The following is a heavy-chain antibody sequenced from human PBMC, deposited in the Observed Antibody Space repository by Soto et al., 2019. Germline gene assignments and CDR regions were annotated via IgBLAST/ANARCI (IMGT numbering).Heavy chain of an antibody. J-gene: IGHJ5*02. V-gene: IGHV4-30-2*01. CDR3: AREVGGELLPSNWFDP. D-gene: IGHD1-26*01. CDR2: IYHSGST. CDR1: GGSINSGGYS. Sequence: QLQLQESGSGLVKPSQTLSLTCAVSGGSINSGGYSWSWIRQPPGKGLEWIGYIYHSGSTYYNPSLKSRVTISVDRSKNQFSLKLSSVTAADTAGYYCAREVGGELLPSNWFDPWGQGTLVTVSS.